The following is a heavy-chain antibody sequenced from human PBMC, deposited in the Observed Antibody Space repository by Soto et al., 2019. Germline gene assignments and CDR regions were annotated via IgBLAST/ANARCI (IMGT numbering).Heavy chain of an antibody. J-gene: IGHJ6*03. Sequence: QVQLVESGGGVVQPGRSLRLSCAASGFTFSSYGMHWVRQAPGKGLEWVAVISYDGSNKYYADSVKGRFTISRDNSKNTLYLQMNSLRAEDTAVYYCAKDPLPRYYYYYMDVWGKGTTVTVSS. CDR1: GFTFSSYG. V-gene: IGHV3-30*18. CDR3: AKDPLPRYYYYYMDV. CDR2: ISYDGSNK.